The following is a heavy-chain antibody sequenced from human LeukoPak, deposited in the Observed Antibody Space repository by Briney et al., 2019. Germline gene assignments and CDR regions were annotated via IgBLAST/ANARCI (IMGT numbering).Heavy chain of an antibody. V-gene: IGHV3-53*01. CDR3: AKDRVLRWLQLGHGMDV. CDR1: GFTVSSNY. J-gene: IGHJ6*02. Sequence: GGSLRLSCAASGFTVSSNYMSWVRQAPGKGLEWVSVIYSGGSTFYADSVRGRFTISRDNSKNTLYLQMNSLRAEDTAVYYCAKDRVLRWLQLGHGMDVWGQGTTVTVSS. CDR2: IYSGGST. D-gene: IGHD5-24*01.